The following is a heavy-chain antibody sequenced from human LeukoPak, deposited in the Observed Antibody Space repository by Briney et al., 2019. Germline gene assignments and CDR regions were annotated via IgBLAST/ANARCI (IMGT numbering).Heavy chain of an antibody. CDR2: IDPNSGGT. V-gene: IGHV1-2*06. J-gene: IGHJ4*02. CDR1: GYTFTGYY. Sequence: ASVKVSCKASGYTFTGYYMHWVPQAPGQGLEWMGRIDPNSGGTNYAQKFQGRVTMTRDTSISTAYMELSRLRSDDTAVYYCARGRSLGYCSGGSCYLSYWGQGTLVTVSS. D-gene: IGHD2-15*01. CDR3: ARGRSLGYCSGGSCYLSY.